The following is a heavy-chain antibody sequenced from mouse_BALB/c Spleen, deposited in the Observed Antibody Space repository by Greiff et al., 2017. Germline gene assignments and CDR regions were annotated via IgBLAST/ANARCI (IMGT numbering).Heavy chain of an antibody. CDR3: TRYGDGYPPYDAMDY. CDR1: GYTFTSYY. Sequence: VQLQQSGPELVKPGASVRISCKASGYTFTSYYIHWVKQRPGQGLEWIGWIYPGNVNTKYNEKFKGKATLTADKSSSTAYMQLSSLTSEDSAVYFCTRYGDGYPPYDAMDYWGQGTSVTVSS. CDR2: IYPGNVNT. J-gene: IGHJ4*01. D-gene: IGHD1-2*01. V-gene: IGHV1S56*01.